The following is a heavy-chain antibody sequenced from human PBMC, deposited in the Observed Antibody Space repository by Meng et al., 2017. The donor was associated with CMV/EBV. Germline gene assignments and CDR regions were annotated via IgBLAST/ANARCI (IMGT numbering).Heavy chain of an antibody. CDR2: IYYSGST. D-gene: IGHD4-23*01. J-gene: IGHJ4*02. CDR3: ARDPSLRWIDY. CDR1: GASTSSRSNS. Sequence: REGSGTGMMKPWRHRAFPCIVRGASTSSRSNSWGWIRQPTGKGLEWIGSIYYSGSTYYNPSLKSRIAIAVDTSKNQSSLRLSSVTAADTAVYYCARDPSLRWIDYWGQGTLVTVSS. V-gene: IGHV4-39*07.